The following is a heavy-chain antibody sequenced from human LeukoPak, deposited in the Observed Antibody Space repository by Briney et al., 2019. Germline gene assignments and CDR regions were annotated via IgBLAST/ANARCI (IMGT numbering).Heavy chain of an antibody. V-gene: IGHV3-7*01. CDR1: GFTLSSYW. CDR2: IEEDGSEK. Sequence: GGSLRLSCAASGFTLSSYWMTWVRQAPGKGLEWVADIEEDGSEKYYVDSVKGRFTISRDNAKNSLYLQMNSLRAEDTALYYCARLYCGSTSCHTLHYYYMDVWGKGTTVTVSS. CDR3: ARLYCGSTSCHTLHYYYMDV. J-gene: IGHJ6*03. D-gene: IGHD2-2*02.